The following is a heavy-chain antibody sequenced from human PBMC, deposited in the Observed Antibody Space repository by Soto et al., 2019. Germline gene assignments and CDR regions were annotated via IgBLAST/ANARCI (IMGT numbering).Heavy chain of an antibody. CDR3: ARDPEIRVWGGPQGDDAFDI. CDR1: GFTFSSYA. J-gene: IGHJ3*02. V-gene: IGHV3-30-3*01. CDR2: ISYDGSNK. D-gene: IGHD3-16*01. Sequence: ESGGGVVQPGRSLRLSCAASGFTFSSYAMHWVRQAPGKGLEWVAVISYDGSNKYYADSVKGRFTISRDNSKNTLYLQMNSLRAEDTAVYYCARDPEIRVWGGPQGDDAFDIWGQGTMVTVSS.